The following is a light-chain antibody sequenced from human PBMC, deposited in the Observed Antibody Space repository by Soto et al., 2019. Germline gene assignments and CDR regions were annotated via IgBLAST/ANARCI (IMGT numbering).Light chain of an antibody. CDR1: SSDVGGYNY. CDR2: EVS. CDR3: SSYTSRSTLYV. V-gene: IGLV2-14*01. J-gene: IGLJ1*01. Sequence: QSVLTQPASVSGSPGQSITIPCTGTSSDVGGYNYVSWYQQHPGKAPKLMIYEVSNRPSGVSNRFSGSKSGNTASLTISGLQAEDEADYYCSSYTSRSTLYVFGTG.